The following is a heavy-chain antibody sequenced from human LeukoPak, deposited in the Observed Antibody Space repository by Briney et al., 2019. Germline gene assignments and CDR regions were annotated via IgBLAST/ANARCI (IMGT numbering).Heavy chain of an antibody. V-gene: IGHV3-21*01. CDR2: ISSSSSYI. CDR3: ATESVEMATIPLGY. CDR1: GFTFSSYS. J-gene: IGHJ4*02. D-gene: IGHD5-24*01. Sequence: GGSLRLSCAASGFTFSSYSLNWVRQAPGKGLEWVSSISSSSSYIYYADSVKGRFTISRDNSKNTLYLQMNSLRADDTAVYYCATESVEMATIPLGYWGQGTLVTVSS.